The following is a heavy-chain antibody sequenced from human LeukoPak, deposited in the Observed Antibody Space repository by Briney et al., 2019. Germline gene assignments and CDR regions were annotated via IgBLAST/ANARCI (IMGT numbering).Heavy chain of an antibody. Sequence: ASVKVSCKASGYTFTDYYIHWVRQAPGQGPEWMGWINPITGSTVYSQKFQGRVTMTRDTSITTAYMEVSGLTFDDTAVYYCARSDEYASEYYLDYWGQGTLVTVSS. D-gene: IGHD2-2*01. CDR3: ARSDEYASEYYLDY. CDR1: GYTFTDYY. J-gene: IGHJ4*02. CDR2: INPITGST. V-gene: IGHV1-2*02.